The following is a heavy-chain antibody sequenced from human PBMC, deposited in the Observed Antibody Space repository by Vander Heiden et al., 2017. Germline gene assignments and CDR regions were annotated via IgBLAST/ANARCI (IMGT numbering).Heavy chain of an antibody. CDR2: MNPHRGNT. CDR1: GYTFTSYD. V-gene: IGHV1-8*01. D-gene: IGHD3-22*01. Sequence: QVQLVQSGAEVKKPGASVKVSCKASGYTFTSYDINWVRQATGQGLEWMGWMNPHRGNTGYAQQFQGRVTMTRNTSISTAYMGLSSLRPEDTAVYYCARGGKTTARDSSGYSPDYWGQGPRGNVA. CDR3: ARGGKTTARDSSGYSPDY. J-gene: IGHJ4*02.